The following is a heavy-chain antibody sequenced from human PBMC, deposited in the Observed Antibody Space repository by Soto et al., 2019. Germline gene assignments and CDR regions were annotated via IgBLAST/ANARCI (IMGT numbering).Heavy chain of an antibody. CDR1: GFTFTTFW. D-gene: IGHD6-13*01. CDR2: VNPDGSST. V-gene: IGHV3-74*03. J-gene: IGHJ4*02. CDR3: ARDQKAAVYFDY. Sequence: PGGSLRLSCETSGFTFTTFWMHWVRQVPGKGLVWVSRVNPDGSSTTYADSVKGRFTISRDNTKNTLYLQMNSLRAEDTAVYYCARDQKAAVYFDYWGQGTLVTVSS.